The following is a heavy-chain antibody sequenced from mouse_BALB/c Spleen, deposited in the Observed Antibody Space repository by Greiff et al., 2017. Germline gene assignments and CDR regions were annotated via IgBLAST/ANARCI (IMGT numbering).Heavy chain of an antibody. Sequence: QVQLQQSGAELVRPGVSVKISCKGSGYTFTDYAMHWVKQSHAKSLEWIGVISTYYGDASYNQKFKGKATMTVDKSSSTAYMELARLTSEDSAIYYCARGDTTVNYFDYWGQGTTLTVSA. CDR3: ARGDTTVNYFDY. CDR1: GYTFTDYA. D-gene: IGHD1-1*01. J-gene: IGHJ2*01. CDR2: ISTYYGDA. V-gene: IGHV1S137*01.